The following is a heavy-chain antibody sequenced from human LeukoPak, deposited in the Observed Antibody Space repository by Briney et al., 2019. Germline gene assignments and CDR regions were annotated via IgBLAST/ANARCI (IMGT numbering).Heavy chain of an antibody. D-gene: IGHD1-1*01. V-gene: IGHV3-11*04. J-gene: IGHJ3*02. Sequence: GGSLRLSCAASGFTFSDYYMSWIRQAPGKGLEWVSYISSSGSTTYYADSVKGRFTISRDNAKNSLYLQMNSLRAEDTAVYYCARSDWNDAFDIWGQGTMVTVSS. CDR2: ISSSGSTT. CDR3: ARSDWNDAFDI. CDR1: GFTFSDYY.